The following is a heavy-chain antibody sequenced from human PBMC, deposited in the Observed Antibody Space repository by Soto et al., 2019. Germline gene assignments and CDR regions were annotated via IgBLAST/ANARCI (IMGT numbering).Heavy chain of an antibody. CDR3: ARGDGYYYFDY. D-gene: IGHD3-22*01. CDR1: GYTFTSYA. Sequence: QVQPVQSGAEVKKPGASVKVSCKASGYTFTSYAMHWVRQAPGQRLEWMGWINAGNGNTKYSQKFQARVTITRDTSASTAYMELSSLRSEDTAVYYCARGDGYYYFDYWGQGPLVTVSS. V-gene: IGHV1-3*01. CDR2: INAGNGNT. J-gene: IGHJ4*02.